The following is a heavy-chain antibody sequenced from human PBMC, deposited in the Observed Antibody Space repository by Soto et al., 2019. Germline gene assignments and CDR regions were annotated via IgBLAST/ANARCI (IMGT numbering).Heavy chain of an antibody. Sequence: GGSLRLSCAASGFTFSGYSMNWVRQAPGKGLEWVSSISSSSSYINYADSVKGRFTISRDNAKNSLYLQMNSLRAEDTAVYYCARKLEDSSGWYQGMGFQHWGQGTLVTVSS. D-gene: IGHD6-19*01. V-gene: IGHV3-21*06. J-gene: IGHJ1*01. CDR2: ISSSSSYI. CDR1: GFTFSGYS. CDR3: ARKLEDSSGWYQGMGFQH.